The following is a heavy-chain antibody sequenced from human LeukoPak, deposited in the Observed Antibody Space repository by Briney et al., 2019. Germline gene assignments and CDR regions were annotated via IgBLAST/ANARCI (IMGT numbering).Heavy chain of an antibody. Sequence: GGSLRLSCAASGFTFSSYAMSWVRQAPGKGLEWVSVISGSGSNTYYADSVKGRFTISRDNSKNTLYLQMNSLRAEDTAVYYCARDEIGYYYDSSGYTTFDYWGQGTLVTVSS. CDR1: GFTFSSYA. CDR3: ARDEIGYYYDSSGYTTFDY. D-gene: IGHD3-22*01. V-gene: IGHV3-23*01. J-gene: IGHJ4*02. CDR2: ISGSGSNT.